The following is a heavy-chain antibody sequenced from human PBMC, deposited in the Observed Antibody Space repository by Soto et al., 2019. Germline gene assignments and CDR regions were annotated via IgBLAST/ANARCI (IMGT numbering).Heavy chain of an antibody. CDR3: ARTCIGSCCASDYYYYMDF. CDR2: IISTSGTI. D-gene: IGHD2-2*01. J-gene: IGHJ6*03. V-gene: IGHV3-48*01. Sequence: EVQLVESGGGLVQPAGSLRLSGAASGFTISSFGMNWVRQAPGKGLEWISYIISTSGTIYSAASVQGRFTISRDNAKNSLYLLMISLRAEDTAVYYCARTCIGSCCASDYYYYMDFWGKGTTV. CDR1: GFTISSFG.